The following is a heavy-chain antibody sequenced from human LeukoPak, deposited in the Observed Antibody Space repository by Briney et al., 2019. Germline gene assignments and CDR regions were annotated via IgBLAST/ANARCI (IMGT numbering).Heavy chain of an antibody. CDR1: GFTFSSDG. V-gene: IGHV3-23*01. D-gene: IGHD3-10*01. CDR2: ISGSGGSR. J-gene: IGHJ5*02. CDR3: AKGRLWFGELVLSP. Sequence: QPGGSLRLACSASGFTFSSDGVSWVRQAPGKGLEWVSAISGSGGSRYYADSVKGRFTISRDNSKNTLYLQMNSLRAEDTAVYYCAKGRLWFGELVLSPWGQGTLITVSS.